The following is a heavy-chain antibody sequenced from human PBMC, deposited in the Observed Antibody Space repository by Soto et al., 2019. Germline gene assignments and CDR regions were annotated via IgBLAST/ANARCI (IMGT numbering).Heavy chain of an antibody. J-gene: IGHJ4*02. V-gene: IGHV3-23*01. Sequence: PGGSLRLSCAASGFTFSSYSMNWVRQAPGKGLEWVSDISGSGSSTYYADSVKGRFTISRDNSKNTLSLQMNSLRAEDTAVYYCAKGKSSSSYSSSDYWGQGTLVTVSS. CDR2: ISGSGSST. CDR3: AKGKSSSSYSSSDY. D-gene: IGHD6-6*01. CDR1: GFTFSSYS.